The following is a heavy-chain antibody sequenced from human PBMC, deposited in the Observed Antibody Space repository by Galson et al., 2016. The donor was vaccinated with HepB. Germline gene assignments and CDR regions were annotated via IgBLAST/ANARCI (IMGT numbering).Heavy chain of an antibody. CDR3: VRGNYGRPPRL. Sequence: SLRLSCAVSGFTFSSHEMNWVRQAPGKGLERVAYISNSGSTIYYGDSVKGRFTNSKDNAKNSLYLQLNSLRAEDTAVYYCVRGNYGRPPRLWGQGTMVTVSS. CDR2: ISNSGSTI. CDR1: GFTFSSHE. V-gene: IGHV3-48*03. D-gene: IGHD3-3*01. J-gene: IGHJ3*01.